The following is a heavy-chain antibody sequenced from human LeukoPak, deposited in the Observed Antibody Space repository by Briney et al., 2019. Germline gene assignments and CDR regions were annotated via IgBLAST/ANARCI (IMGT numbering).Heavy chain of an antibody. CDR1: GFTFSTYS. V-gene: IGHV3-21*01. J-gene: IGHJ4*02. Sequence: SGGSLRLSCAASGFTFSTYSMNWVRQAPGKGLEWVSSISSSSNHVYNADSVKGRFTISRDNAENTLYLQMNSLRAEDTAVYYCATLGNYFDYWGQGTLVTVSS. CDR3: ATLGNYFDY. D-gene: IGHD2/OR15-2a*01. CDR2: ISSSSNHV.